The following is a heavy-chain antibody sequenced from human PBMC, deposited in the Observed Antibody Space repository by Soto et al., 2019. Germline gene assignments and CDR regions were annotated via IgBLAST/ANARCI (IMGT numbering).Heavy chain of an antibody. CDR2: INPNSGGT. CDR3: ARSRYCSSTSCSYPWGFGVVINPDY. Sequence: ASVKVSCKASGYTFTGCYMHWVRQAPGQGLEWMGWINPNSGGTNYAQKFQGRVTMTRDTSISTAYMELSRLRSDDTAVYYCARSRYCSSTSCSYPWGFGVVINPDYWGQGTLVTVSS. J-gene: IGHJ4*02. D-gene: IGHD2-2*01. V-gene: IGHV1-2*02. CDR1: GYTFTGCY.